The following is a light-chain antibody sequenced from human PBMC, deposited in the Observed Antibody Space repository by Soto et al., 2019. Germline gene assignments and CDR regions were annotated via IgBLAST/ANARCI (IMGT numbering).Light chain of an antibody. CDR3: QQANSLPWT. V-gene: IGKV1-12*02. Sequence: DIQMTQSPSSVSASIGDRVTITCRASQGISSWLAWYQKKPGKAPKLLIYAASNLQSGVPSRFSGSGSGTDFTLTISSLQPEDFATYYCQQANSLPWTFGQGTEVEIK. CDR2: AAS. J-gene: IGKJ1*01. CDR1: QGISSW.